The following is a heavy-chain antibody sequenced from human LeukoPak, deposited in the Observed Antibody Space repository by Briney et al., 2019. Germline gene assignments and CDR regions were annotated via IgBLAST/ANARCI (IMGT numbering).Heavy chain of an antibody. J-gene: IGHJ4*02. CDR2: INPNSGGT. D-gene: IGHD3-10*01. Sequence: ASVKVSCKASVGTFSSYAISWVRQAPGQGLEWMGWINPNSGGTNYAQKFQGRVTMTRDTSISTAYMELSRLRSDDTAVYYCARDRYYGSGSYPYWGQGTLVTVSS. CDR3: ARDRYYGSGSYPY. V-gene: IGHV1-2*02. CDR1: VGTFSSYA.